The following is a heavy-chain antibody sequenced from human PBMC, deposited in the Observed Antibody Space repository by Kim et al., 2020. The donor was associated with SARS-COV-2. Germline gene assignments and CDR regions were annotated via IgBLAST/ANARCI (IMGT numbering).Heavy chain of an antibody. CDR3: ARGPFTDY. CDR2: INHSGST. D-gene: IGHD3-16*01. Sequence: SETLSLTCAVYGGSFSGYYWSWIRQPPGKGLEWIGEINHSGSTNYNPSLKSRVTISVDTSKNQFSLKLSSVTAADTAVYYCARGPFTDYWGPGTLVTVSS. V-gene: IGHV4-34*01. J-gene: IGHJ4*02. CDR1: GGSFSGYY.